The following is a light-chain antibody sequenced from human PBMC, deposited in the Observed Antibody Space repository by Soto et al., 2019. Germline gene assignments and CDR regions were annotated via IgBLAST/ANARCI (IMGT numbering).Light chain of an antibody. CDR3: QQSLGPPHT. CDR2: RAS. Sequence: DIVMTQSPDSLAVSLGERATINCKSSQSVLHSPNNRNYLAGYQHKPGQPPKLLIYRASTRESGVPDRISGSGSGTDFTLTISSLQAEDVATYYCQQSLGPPHTFGGGTKVEIK. J-gene: IGKJ4*01. V-gene: IGKV4-1*01. CDR1: QSVLHSPNNRNY.